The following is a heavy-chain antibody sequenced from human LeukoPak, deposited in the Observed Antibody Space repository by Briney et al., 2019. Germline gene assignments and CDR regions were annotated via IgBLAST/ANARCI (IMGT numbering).Heavy chain of an antibody. J-gene: IGHJ4*02. CDR2: IYTSGST. CDR3: GGTGAAAGEAHFDY. D-gene: IGHD6-13*01. Sequence: PSDTLSLPCTVSDGPISSYYWRWIRQPAGKGLEWIGHIYTSGSTNYNPSLKSRVTMSVDTSKNQFSLKLSFVTAADTAVYYCGGTGAAAGEAHFDYWGQGTLVTVSS. CDR1: DGPISSYY. V-gene: IGHV4-4*07.